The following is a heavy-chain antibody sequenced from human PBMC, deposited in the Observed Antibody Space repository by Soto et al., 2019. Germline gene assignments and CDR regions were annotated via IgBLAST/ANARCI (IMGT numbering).Heavy chain of an antibody. D-gene: IGHD4-17*01. CDR1: GFTFSSYA. V-gene: IGHV3-23*01. Sequence: GGSLRLSCAASGFTFSSYAMSWVRQAPGKGLEWVSAISGSGGSTYYADSVKGRFAISRDNSKNTLYLQMNSLRAEDTAVYYCAKDRSLTPLRGYAFDIWGQGTMVTVSS. CDR2: ISGSGGST. CDR3: AKDRSLTPLRGYAFDI. J-gene: IGHJ3*02.